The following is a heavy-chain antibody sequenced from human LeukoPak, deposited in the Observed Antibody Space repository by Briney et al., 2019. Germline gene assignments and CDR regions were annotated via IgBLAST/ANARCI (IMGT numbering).Heavy chain of an antibody. CDR2: IYYSGST. CDR1: GGSISSSSYY. CDR3: ARRGPFSYYNPPLPPPFFDY. J-gene: IGHJ4*02. Sequence: SETLSLTCTVSGGSISSSSYYWGWIRQPPGKGLEWIGSIYYSGSTYYNPSLKSRVTISVDTSKNQFSPKLSSVTAADTAVYYCARRGPFSYYNPPLPPPFFDYWGQGILVTVSS. D-gene: IGHD1-26*01. V-gene: IGHV4-39*07.